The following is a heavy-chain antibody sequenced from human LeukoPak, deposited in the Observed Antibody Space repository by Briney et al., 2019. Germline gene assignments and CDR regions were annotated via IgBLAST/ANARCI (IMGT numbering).Heavy chain of an antibody. CDR2: INPNSGDT. V-gene: IGHV1-2*02. CDR3: AGGSTVGATESLGFDY. CDR1: GYTFTGYY. Sequence: GASVKVSCKASGYTFTGYYIHWVRQAPGQGLEWMGWINPNSGDTHYAQKLQGRVTMTRDTSISTAYMELSRLRSDDTAMYYCAGGSTVGATESLGFDYWGQGAPVTVSS. J-gene: IGHJ4*02. D-gene: IGHD1-26*01.